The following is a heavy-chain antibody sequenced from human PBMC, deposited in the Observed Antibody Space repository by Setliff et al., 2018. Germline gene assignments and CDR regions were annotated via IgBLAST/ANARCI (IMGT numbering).Heavy chain of an antibody. D-gene: IGHD6-6*01. CDR1: SGSFSGYF. J-gene: IGHJ5*02. Sequence: SETLSLTCAVYSGSFSGYFWSWIRQPPGKGLEWIGEINHSGSTDYNPSLKSRVTISVDTSKNQFSLNLKSVTAADAAVYYCARGRNVAARLLDTWGQGVLVTVSS. CDR2: INHSGST. CDR3: ARGRNVAARLLDT. V-gene: IGHV4-34*01.